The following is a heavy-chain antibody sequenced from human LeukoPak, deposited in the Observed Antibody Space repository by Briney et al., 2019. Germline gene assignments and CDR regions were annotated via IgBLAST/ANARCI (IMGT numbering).Heavy chain of an antibody. CDR2: IFYGGSA. Sequence: PSETLSLTCTVSRGALRSGTYYSGWIRQPPGKGLEWIGSIFYGGSAYYNPSLKSRVTISVHTSKNQFSLKLSSVTAADTAVYYTARHDGDTAIDDYWYIDLWGRGTLVTVSS. V-gene: IGHV4-39*01. CDR3: ARHDGDTAIDDYWYIDL. D-gene: IGHD5-18*01. CDR1: RGALRSGTYY. J-gene: IGHJ2*01.